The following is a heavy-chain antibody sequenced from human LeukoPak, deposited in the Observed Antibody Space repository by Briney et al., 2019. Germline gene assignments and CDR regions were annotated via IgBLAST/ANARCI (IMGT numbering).Heavy chain of an antibody. Sequence: SETLSLTCAVYGGSFSGYYWSWIRQPPGKGLEWIGEINHSGSTNYNPSLKSRVTISVDTSKNQFSLKLCSVTAADTAVYYCARGPGYRYYYDSSGYFYWGQGTLVTVSS. CDR3: ARGPGYRYYYDSSGYFY. V-gene: IGHV4-34*01. CDR1: GGSFSGYY. CDR2: INHSGST. J-gene: IGHJ4*02. D-gene: IGHD3-22*01.